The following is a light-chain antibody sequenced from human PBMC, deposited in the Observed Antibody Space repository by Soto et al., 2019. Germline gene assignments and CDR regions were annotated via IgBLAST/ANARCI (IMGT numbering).Light chain of an antibody. Sequence: EIVLTQSPATLSLSPGERATLSCRASQSVSSYLAWYQQKPGQAPRLLIHDASNRATGFPARFSGSGSGTDFTLTISSLEPEDFAVYYCQQRSNWPLTFGGGTKVEIK. CDR1: QSVSSY. J-gene: IGKJ4*01. V-gene: IGKV3-11*01. CDR2: DAS. CDR3: QQRSNWPLT.